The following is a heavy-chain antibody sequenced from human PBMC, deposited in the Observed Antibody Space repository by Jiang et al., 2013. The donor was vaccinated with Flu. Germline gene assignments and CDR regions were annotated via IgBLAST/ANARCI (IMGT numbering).Heavy chain of an antibody. J-gene: IGHJ4*02. CDR2: ISSSGSTI. V-gene: IGHV3-11*01. D-gene: IGHD1-26*01. CDR1: GFTFSDYY. CDR3: ARDLFPHGGSYPPPDY. Sequence: ASGFTFSDYYMSWIRQAPGKGLEWVSYISSSGSTIYYADSVKGRFTISRDNAKNSLYLQMNSLRAEDTAVYYCARDLFPHGGSYPPPDYWGQGTLVTVSS.